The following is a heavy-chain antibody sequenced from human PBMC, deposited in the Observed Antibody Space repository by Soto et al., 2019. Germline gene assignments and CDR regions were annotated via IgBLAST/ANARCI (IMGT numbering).Heavy chain of an antibody. CDR1: GFTFSSYS. CDR2: ISSSSSYI. J-gene: IGHJ6*03. D-gene: IGHD1-26*01. Sequence: EVQLVESGGGLVKPGGSLRLSCAASGFTFSSYSMNWVRQAPGKGLEWVSSISSSSSYIYYADSVKGRFTISRDNAKNSLYLQMNSLRAEDTAVYYCARDLWEENYYYMAVWGKGTTVTVSS. V-gene: IGHV3-21*01. CDR3: ARDLWEENYYYMAV.